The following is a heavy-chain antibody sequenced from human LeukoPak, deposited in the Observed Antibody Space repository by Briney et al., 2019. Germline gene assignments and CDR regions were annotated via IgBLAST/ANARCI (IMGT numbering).Heavy chain of an antibody. J-gene: IGHJ4*02. Sequence: GGSLKLSCAASGFTFSNYNFYWVRQAPGKGLEWVSSISSTSSYIYYADSMKGRFTISRDNAKNSLYLQMNSLRAEDTAVYYCAGDAATSNFDYWGQGTLVTVSS. D-gene: IGHD2-15*01. CDR1: GFTFSNYN. CDR2: ISSTSSYI. V-gene: IGHV3-21*01. CDR3: AGDAATSNFDY.